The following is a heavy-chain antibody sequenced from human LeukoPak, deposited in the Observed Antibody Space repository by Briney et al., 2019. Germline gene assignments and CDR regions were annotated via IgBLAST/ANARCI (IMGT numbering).Heavy chain of an antibody. CDR1: GFTFSSYW. J-gene: IGHJ3*02. V-gene: IGHV3-74*01. CDR3: ARPAHGGWSHDAFDI. D-gene: IGHD4-23*01. CDR2: IDSDGGTT. Sequence: GGSLRLSCAASGFTFSSYWMHWVRQPPGKGLVWVSHIDSDGGTTNYAHSVKGRFTISRDNAKNTLCLQMSSLRAEDTAVYYCARPAHGGWSHDAFDIWGQGTMVTVSS.